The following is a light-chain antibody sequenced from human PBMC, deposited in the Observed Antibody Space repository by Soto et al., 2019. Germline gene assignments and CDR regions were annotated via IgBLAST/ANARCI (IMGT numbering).Light chain of an antibody. CDR3: CSYAGSNTLL. CDR2: DVT. V-gene: IGLV2-11*01. CDR1: GSDVGGYNY. J-gene: IGLJ2*01. Sequence: QSALTQPRSVSGSPGQSVTICCTGTGSDVGGYNYVSWYQQHPGKAPKLMIYDVTKRPSGVPDRFSGSKSGSTASLTISGLQAEDEADYYCCSYAGSNTLLFGGGTQLTVL.